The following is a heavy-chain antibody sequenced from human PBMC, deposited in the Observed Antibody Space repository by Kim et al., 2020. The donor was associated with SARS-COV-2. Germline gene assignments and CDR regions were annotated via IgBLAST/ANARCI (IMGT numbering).Heavy chain of an antibody. CDR2: INHSGST. D-gene: IGHD6-19*01. Sequence: SETLSLTCAVYGGSFSGYYWSWIRQPPGKGLEWIGEINHSGSTNYNPSLKSRVTISVDTSKNQFSLKLSSVTAADTAVYYCARGIAVAGRSRRYGMDVWGQGTTVTVSS. J-gene: IGHJ6*02. CDR3: ARGIAVAGRSRRYGMDV. V-gene: IGHV4-34*01. CDR1: GGSFSGYY.